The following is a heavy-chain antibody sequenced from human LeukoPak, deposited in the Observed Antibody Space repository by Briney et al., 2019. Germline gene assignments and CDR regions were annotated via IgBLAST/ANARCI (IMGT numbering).Heavy chain of an antibody. D-gene: IGHD6-6*01. CDR1: GFTFSSYA. CDR2: ISYDGSNK. Sequence: GGSLRLSCAASGFTFSSYAMHWVRQAPGKGLEWVAVISYDGSNKYYADSVKGRFTISRDNSKNTLYLQMNSLRAEDTAVYYCARDRRSSSDLFDYWGQGTLVTVSS. CDR3: ARDRRSSSDLFDY. V-gene: IGHV3-30-3*01. J-gene: IGHJ4*02.